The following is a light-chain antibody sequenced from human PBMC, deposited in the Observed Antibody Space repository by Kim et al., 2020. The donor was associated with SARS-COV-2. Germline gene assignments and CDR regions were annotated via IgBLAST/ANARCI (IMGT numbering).Light chain of an antibody. CDR3: QVWGSSSDQGV. J-gene: IGLJ3*02. CDR2: KDS. Sequence: SYELTQPPSVSVSPGQTARISCSGDALSNQYAYWYQQKSGQAPVLVIYKDSERPSGIPERFSGSNSGNTATLTISRVEAGDEADYYCQVWGSSSDQGVFGGGTQLTVL. V-gene: IGLV3-25*02. CDR1: ALSNQY.